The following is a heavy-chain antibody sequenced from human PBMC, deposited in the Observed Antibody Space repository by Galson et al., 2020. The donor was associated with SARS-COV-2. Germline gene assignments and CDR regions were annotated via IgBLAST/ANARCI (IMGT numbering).Heavy chain of an antibody. J-gene: IGHJ5*02. Sequence: SETLSLTCAVYGGSFSGYYWSWIRQPPGKGLEWIGEINHSGSTNYNPSLKSRVTISVDTSKNQFSLKLSSVTAADTAVYYCARHRLVPTPYNWFDPWGQGTLVTVSS. V-gene: IGHV4-34*01. CDR2: INHSGST. D-gene: IGHD6-19*01. CDR1: GGSFSGYY. CDR3: ARHRLVPTPYNWFDP.